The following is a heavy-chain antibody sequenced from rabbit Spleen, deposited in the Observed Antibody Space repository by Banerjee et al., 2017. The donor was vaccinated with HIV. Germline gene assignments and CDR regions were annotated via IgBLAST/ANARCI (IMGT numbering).Heavy chain of an antibody. V-gene: IGHV1S40*01. J-gene: IGHJ4*01. CDR3: VRDLGYDDYSDEGFFNL. Sequence: QSLEESGGDLVQPEGSLTLTCKASGFSFSDRDVMCWVRQAPGKGLQWIACINASTGKTLYATWASARFPISRTSSPTVTLHMTSLTAADTATYFCVRDLGYDDYSDEGFFNLWAQAPSSPS. CDR1: GFSFSDRDV. D-gene: IGHD2-1*01. CDR2: INASTGKT.